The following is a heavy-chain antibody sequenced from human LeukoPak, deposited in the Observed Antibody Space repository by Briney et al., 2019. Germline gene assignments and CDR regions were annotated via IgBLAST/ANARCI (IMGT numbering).Heavy chain of an antibody. CDR2: IYSGGST. CDR1: GFTVSSNY. CDR3: ARGLLAAAGTGYFDY. D-gene: IGHD6-13*01. Sequence: GGSLRLSCAASGFTVSSNYMSWVRQAPGKGLEWVSVIYSGGSTYYADSVKGRFTISRDNSKNPLYLQMNSLRAEDTAVYYCARGLLAAAGTGYFDYWGQGTLVTVSS. V-gene: IGHV3-66*01. J-gene: IGHJ4*02.